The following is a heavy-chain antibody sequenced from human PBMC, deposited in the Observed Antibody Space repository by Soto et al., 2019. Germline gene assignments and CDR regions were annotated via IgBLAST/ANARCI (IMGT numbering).Heavy chain of an antibody. CDR1: GGSISSYY. CDR2: IYTSGST. J-gene: IGHJ5*02. D-gene: IGHD3-22*01. V-gene: IGHV4-4*07. CDR3: ARGSDSSGYYFTTVDWFDP. Sequence: NPSETLSLTCTVSGGSISSYYWSWIRQPAGKGLEWIGRIYTSGSTNYNPSLKSRVTMSVDTSKNQFSLKLSSVTAADTAVYYCARGSDSSGYYFTTVDWFDPWGQGTLVTVSS.